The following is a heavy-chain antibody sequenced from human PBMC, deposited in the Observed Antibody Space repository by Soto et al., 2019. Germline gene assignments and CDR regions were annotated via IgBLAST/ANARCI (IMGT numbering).Heavy chain of an antibody. V-gene: IGHV4-59*01. CDR3: ARNNVRGVSNSYNWMDP. CDR1: GGPISSYY. Sequence: SETLSLTCNVSGGPISSYYWSWIRQSPGKGLEWIGQIFYTGNTNYNPSLKSRVTMSVDIPKKQFPLKLRSVTTADTAIYFCARNNVRGVSNSYNWMDPWGQGTLVTVS. CDR2: IFYTGNT. D-gene: IGHD3-10*01. J-gene: IGHJ5*02.